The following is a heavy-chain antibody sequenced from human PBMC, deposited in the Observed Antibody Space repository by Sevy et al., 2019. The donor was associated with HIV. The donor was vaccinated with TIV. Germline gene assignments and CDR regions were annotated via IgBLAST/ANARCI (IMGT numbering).Heavy chain of an antibody. CDR1: GFTFSSYA. V-gene: IGHV3-23*01. D-gene: IGHD2-15*01. CDR2: ISGSGGST. CDR3: TKVLLFDSFDI. Sequence: GGSLRLSCAASGFTFSSYAMSWVRQAPGKGLEWVSTISGSGGSTYYADSVKGRFTISRDNSKNTLYLQMNSLRAEDTAVYYCTKVLLFDSFDIWAQGTMVTVSS. J-gene: IGHJ3*02.